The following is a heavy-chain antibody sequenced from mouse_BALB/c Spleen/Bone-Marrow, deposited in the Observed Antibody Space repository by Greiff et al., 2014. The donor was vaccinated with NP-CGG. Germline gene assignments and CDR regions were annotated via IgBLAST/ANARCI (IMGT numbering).Heavy chain of an antibody. CDR1: GFSLTSYG. V-gene: IGHV2-9*02. J-gene: IGHJ1*01. CDR3: ARVYLWYFDV. CDR2: IWAGGST. Sequence: VKLEESGPGLVAPSQSLSITCTVSGFSLTSYGVHWVRQPPGKGLEWLGVIWAGGSTNYNSAVMSRLSISKDNSKGQVFLKMNSLQTDDAAMYYCARVYLWYFDVWGAGTTVTVSS. D-gene: IGHD2-3*01.